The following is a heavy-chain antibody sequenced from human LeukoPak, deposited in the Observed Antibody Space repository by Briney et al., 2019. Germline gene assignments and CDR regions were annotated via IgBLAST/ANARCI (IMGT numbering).Heavy chain of an antibody. V-gene: IGHV1-18*04. CDR3: ARAYSSGYYYWFDP. CDR1: GYTFSDYY. J-gene: IGHJ5*02. D-gene: IGHD3-22*01. CDR2: ISAYNGNT. Sequence: ASVKVSCKASGYTFSDYYIHWVRQAPGQGLEWMGWISAYNGNTNYAQKLQGRVTMTTDTSTSTAYMELRSLRSDDTAVYYCARAYSSGYYYWFDPWGQGTLVTVSS.